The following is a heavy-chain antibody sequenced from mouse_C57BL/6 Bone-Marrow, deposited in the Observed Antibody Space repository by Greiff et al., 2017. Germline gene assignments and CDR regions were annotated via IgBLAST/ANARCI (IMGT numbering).Heavy chain of an antibody. Sequence: QVQLQQSGPGLVQPSQSLSITCTVSGFSLTSYGVHWVRQSPGKGLEWLGVLWSGGSTDYNAAFISRLSISKDNSKSQVFFKMNSLQADDTAIYYCARGDEVDYWGQGTTLTVSS. V-gene: IGHV2-2*01. CDR2: LWSGGST. CDR3: ARGDEVDY. J-gene: IGHJ2*01. CDR1: GFSLTSYG. D-gene: IGHD3-3*01.